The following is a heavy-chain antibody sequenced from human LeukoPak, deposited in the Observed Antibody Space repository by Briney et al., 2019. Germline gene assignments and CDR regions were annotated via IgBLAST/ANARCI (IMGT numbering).Heavy chain of an antibody. CDR3: AKDLTYQLLVDNAFDI. J-gene: IGHJ3*02. CDR1: GFTFSSYA. V-gene: IGHV3-23*01. Sequence: GGSLRLSCAASGFTFSSYAMSWVRQAPGKGLEWVSDISGSGGSTYYADSVKGRFTISRDNSKNTLYLQMNSLRAEDTAVYYCAKDLTYQLLVDNAFDIWGQGTMVTVSS. D-gene: IGHD2-2*01. CDR2: ISGSGGST.